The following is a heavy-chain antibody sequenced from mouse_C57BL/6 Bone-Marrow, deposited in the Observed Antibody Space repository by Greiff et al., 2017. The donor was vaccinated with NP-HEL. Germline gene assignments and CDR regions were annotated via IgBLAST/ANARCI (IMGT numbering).Heavy chain of an antibody. D-gene: IGHD2-5*01. CDR2: IYPGDGDT. CDR3: ASHRDILYSNYVAWFAY. V-gene: IGHV1-82*01. Sequence: QVQLKQSGPELVKPGASVKISCKASGYAFSSSWMNWVKQRPGQGLEWIGRIYPGDGDTNYNEKFKGKATLTADKSSSTAYMQLSSLTSEDSAVYVCASHRDILYSNYVAWFAYWGKGTLVTVSA. J-gene: IGHJ3*01. CDR1: GYAFSSSW.